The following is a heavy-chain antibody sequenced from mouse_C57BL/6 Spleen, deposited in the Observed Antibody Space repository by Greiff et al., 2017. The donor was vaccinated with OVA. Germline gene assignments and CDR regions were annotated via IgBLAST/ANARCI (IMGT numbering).Heavy chain of an antibody. D-gene: IGHD1-1*01. CDR3: ARLTTVVADWYFDV. J-gene: IGHJ1*03. Sequence: EVKLVESGGGLVQPGGSLSLSCAASGFTFPDYYMSWVRQPPGKALEWLGFIRNKANGYTTEYSASVKGRFTISRDNSQSILYLQMNALRAEDSATYYCARLTTVVADWYFDVWGTGTTVTVSS. CDR2: IRNKANGYTT. V-gene: IGHV7-3*01. CDR1: GFTFPDYY.